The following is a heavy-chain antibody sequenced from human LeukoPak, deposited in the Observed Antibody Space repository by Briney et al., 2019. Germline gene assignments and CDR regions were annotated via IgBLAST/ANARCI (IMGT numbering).Heavy chain of an antibody. D-gene: IGHD5/OR15-5a*01. CDR1: GFTFSNYN. CDR2: ISSSSSTI. V-gene: IGHV3-48*04. J-gene: IGHJ4*02. Sequence: GGSLRLSCAASGFTFSNYNMNWVRQAPGKGLEWVSYISSSSSTIYYADSVKGRFTISRDNAKNSLYLQMNSLRAEDTAVYYCARWFLRANFDYWGQGTLVTVSS. CDR3: ARWFLRANFDY.